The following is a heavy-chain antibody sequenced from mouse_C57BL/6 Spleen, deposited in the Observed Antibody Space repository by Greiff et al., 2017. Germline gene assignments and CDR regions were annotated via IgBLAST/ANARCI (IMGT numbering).Heavy chain of an antibody. CDR2: LDPENGDT. CDR1: GFNIKDDY. Sequence: VQLQQSGAELVRPGASVKLSCTASGFNIKDDYMNWVKQRPEQGLEWIGWLDPENGDTEYDSKFQGKAPLTADTSSNTAYLQLSSLTSEDTAVDYWTRNFHYYGSSDWYFDVWGTGTTVTVSS. V-gene: IGHV14-4*01. D-gene: IGHD1-1*01. CDR3: TRNFHYYGSSDWYFDV. J-gene: IGHJ1*03.